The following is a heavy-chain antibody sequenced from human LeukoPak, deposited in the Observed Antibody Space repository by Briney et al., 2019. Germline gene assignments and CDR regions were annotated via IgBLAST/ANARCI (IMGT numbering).Heavy chain of an antibody. J-gene: IGHJ4*02. CDR3: ARTRHYYDSSGYYDY. V-gene: IGHV3-21*01. CDR2: ISSSSSYI. Sequence: GGSLRLSCAASGFTFSSYSMNWVRQAPGKGLEWVSSISSSSSYIYYADSVKGRFTISRDNAKNSLYLQMNSLRAEDTAVYYCARTRHYYDSSGYYDYWGRGTLVTVSS. CDR1: GFTFSSYS. D-gene: IGHD3-22*01.